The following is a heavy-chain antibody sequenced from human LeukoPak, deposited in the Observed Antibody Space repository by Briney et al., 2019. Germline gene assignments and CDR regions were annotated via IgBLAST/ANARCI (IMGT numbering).Heavy chain of an antibody. CDR2: IYPGDSDT. Sequence: GESLKLSCKASGYSFTTYWIGWMRQMPGKGLEWMGIIYPGDSDTRYSPSFQGQVTISADKSISTAYLQWSSLKASDTAVYYCARGSGSYHTAYMNWGQGTLVTVSP. CDR3: ARGSGSYHTAYMN. V-gene: IGHV5-51*01. CDR1: GYSFTTYW. D-gene: IGHD1-26*01. J-gene: IGHJ4*02.